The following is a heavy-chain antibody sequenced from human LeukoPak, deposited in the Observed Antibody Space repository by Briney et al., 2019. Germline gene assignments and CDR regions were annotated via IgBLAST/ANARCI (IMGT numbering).Heavy chain of an antibody. V-gene: IGHV1-2*02. CDR1: GYTFTGYY. CDR2: INPNSGGT. Sequence: ASVKVSCKASGYTFTGYYMNWVRQAPGQGLEWMGWINPNSGGTNYAQKFQGRVTMTRDTSISTAYMELSRLRSDDTAVYYCARGGSHYDILTGYYKEFDYWGQGTLVTVSS. D-gene: IGHD3-9*01. CDR3: ARGGSHYDILTGYYKEFDY. J-gene: IGHJ4*02.